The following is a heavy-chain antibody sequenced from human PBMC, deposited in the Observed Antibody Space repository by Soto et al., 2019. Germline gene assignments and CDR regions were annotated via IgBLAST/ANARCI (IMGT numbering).Heavy chain of an antibody. J-gene: IGHJ4*02. Sequence: XGSLRLSCAASGVTFSSYSMNWVRQAPGKGLEWVSSISSSSSYIYYADSVKGRFTISRDNAKNSLYLQMNSLRAEDAAVYYCARGSSYSSSSEDYWGQGTLVTVSS. V-gene: IGHV3-21*01. D-gene: IGHD6-6*01. CDR3: ARGSSYSSSSEDY. CDR2: ISSSSSYI. CDR1: GVTFSSYS.